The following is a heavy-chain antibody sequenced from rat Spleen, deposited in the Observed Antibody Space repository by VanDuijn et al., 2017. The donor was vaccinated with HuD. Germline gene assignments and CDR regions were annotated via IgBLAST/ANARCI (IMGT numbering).Heavy chain of an antibody. CDR2: ISPGGGTT. D-gene: IGHD1-6*01. Sequence: EVQLVESGGGLVQPGRSLKLSCEASGFTFSNFGIHWIRQAPAKGLEWVASISPGGGTTYYRDSMKGRFTISRDNAESTLYLQMNSLRSEDTATYYCTRKYTTDLYWYFDFWGPGTMVTVSS. J-gene: IGHJ1*01. V-gene: IGHV5-19*01. CDR3: TRKYTTDLYWYFDF. CDR1: GFTFSNFG.